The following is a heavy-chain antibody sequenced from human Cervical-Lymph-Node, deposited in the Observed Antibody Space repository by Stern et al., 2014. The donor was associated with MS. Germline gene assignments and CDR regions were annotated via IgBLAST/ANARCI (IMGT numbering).Heavy chain of an antibody. J-gene: IGHJ6*03. CDR2: INTKTGNP. Sequence: QVQLVQSGSELKKAGASVKVSCKASGYAFSNYPLHWVRQAPGQGLEWMGWINTKTGNPTFARGFTGRFVFSLDTSVSTAYLQITTLKTEDTAMYYCVTARSFGFYYMNVWGQGTTVTVSS. V-gene: IGHV7-4-1*02. CDR1: GYAFSNYP. CDR3: VTARSFGFYYMNV. D-gene: IGHD3-10*01.